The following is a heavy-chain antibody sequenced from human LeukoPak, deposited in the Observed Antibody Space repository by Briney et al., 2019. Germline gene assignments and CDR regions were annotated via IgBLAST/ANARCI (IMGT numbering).Heavy chain of an antibody. V-gene: IGHV5-51*01. CDR3: ARAGGIPMVLDWFDP. J-gene: IGHJ5*02. D-gene: IGHD3-10*01. CDR1: GYSFTSYW. CDR2: IYPGDSDT. Sequence: GESLKISCKGSGYSFTSYWIGWVRQMPGKGLEWMGIIYPGDSDTRYSPSFQGQVTISADKSISTAYLQWSSLKASDTAMYYCARAGGIPMVLDWFDPWGQGTLVTVSS.